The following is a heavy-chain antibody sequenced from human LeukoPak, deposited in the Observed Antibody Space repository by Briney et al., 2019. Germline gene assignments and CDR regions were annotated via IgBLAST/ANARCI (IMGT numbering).Heavy chain of an antibody. CDR3: ARTTRFGELFGYLSIAAFDI. D-gene: IGHD3-10*01. J-gene: IGHJ3*02. V-gene: IGHV1-46*01. CDR2: INPSGGST. Sequence: ASVKVSCKASGYTFTSYYMHWVRQAPGQGLEWMGIINPSGGSTSYAQKFQGRVTMTRDMSTSTVYMELSSLRSEDTAVYYCARTTRFGELFGYLSIAAFDIWGQGTMVTVSS. CDR1: GYTFTSYY.